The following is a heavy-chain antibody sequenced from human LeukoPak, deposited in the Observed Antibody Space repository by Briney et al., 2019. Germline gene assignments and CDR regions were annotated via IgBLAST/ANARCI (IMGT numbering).Heavy chain of an antibody. V-gene: IGHV4-4*07. CDR2: IHSNEST. D-gene: IGHD5-24*01. J-gene: IGHJ4*02. CDR1: GGSINSYY. CDR3: ARDSISLQLRMFDS. Sequence: SETLSLTCSVSGGSINSYYWSWIRQPAGKGLEWIGRIHSNESTNYNPSLKSRVTMSVDTSKNQFSLKLSSVTAADTAVYYCARDSISLQLRMFDSWGQGTQVTVSS.